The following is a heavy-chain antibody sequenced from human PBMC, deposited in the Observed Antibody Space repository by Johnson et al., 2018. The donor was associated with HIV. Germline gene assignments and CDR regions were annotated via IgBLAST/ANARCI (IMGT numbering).Heavy chain of an antibody. CDR2: IYSGGNT. CDR3: PKEGNYYDSSGYFNAFDI. J-gene: IGHJ3*02. D-gene: IGHD3-22*01. Sequence: VQLMESGGGLVQPGGSLRLSCAASGFTVSSNYMSWVRQAPGKGLEWVSVIYSGGNTYYSDSVKGRFTISRANSKNTLYLQMNSLRAEDTAVYYCPKEGNYYDSSGYFNAFDIWGQGTMVTVSS. V-gene: IGHV3-66*02. CDR1: GFTVSSNY.